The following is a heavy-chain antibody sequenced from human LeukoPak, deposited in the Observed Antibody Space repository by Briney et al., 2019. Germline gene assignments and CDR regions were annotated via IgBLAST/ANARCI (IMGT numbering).Heavy chain of an antibody. Sequence: GGSLRLSCAASGFSFSSYSMNWVRQAPGKGLEWVSYISSSSTIIYYADSVKGRFTISRDNAKNSLYLQMNSLRDEDTDVYYCARDSNPSVATIDRFDPWGQGTLVTVSS. J-gene: IGHJ5*02. CDR1: GFSFSSYS. V-gene: IGHV3-48*02. D-gene: IGHD5-12*01. CDR3: ARDSNPSVATIDRFDP. CDR2: ISSSSTII.